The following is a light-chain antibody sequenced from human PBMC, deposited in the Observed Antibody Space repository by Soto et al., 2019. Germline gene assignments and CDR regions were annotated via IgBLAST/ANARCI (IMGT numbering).Light chain of an antibody. CDR3: QQRRNWPIT. J-gene: IGKJ5*01. Sequence: EIVMTQSPATLSVSPGERATLSCRASQSISSNLACYQQKPGQAPRLLIYDTSTRPTGIPARFSGSGSGTDFTLTISSLEPEDFAVYYCQQRRNWPITFGQGTRLEIK. CDR2: DTS. V-gene: IGKV3-11*01. CDR1: QSISSN.